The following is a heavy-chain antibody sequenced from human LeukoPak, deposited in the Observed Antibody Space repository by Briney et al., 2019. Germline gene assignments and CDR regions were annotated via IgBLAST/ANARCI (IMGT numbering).Heavy chain of an antibody. Sequence: PSETLSLTCTVSGGSISSYYWSWIRQPPGKGLEWIGYIYYSGSTNYNPSLKSRVTISVDTSKNQFSLKLSSVTAADTAVYYCARIGYYDILTGFLGAFDIWGQGTMVTVSS. D-gene: IGHD3-9*01. CDR3: ARIGYYDILTGFLGAFDI. V-gene: IGHV4-59*08. J-gene: IGHJ3*02. CDR1: GGSISSYY. CDR2: IYYSGST.